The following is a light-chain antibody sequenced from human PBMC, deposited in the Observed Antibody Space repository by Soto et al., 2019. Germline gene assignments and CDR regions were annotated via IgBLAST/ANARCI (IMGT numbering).Light chain of an antibody. J-gene: IGKJ4*01. CDR1: QSISSW. CDR3: QQYGAYPLT. CDR2: KAS. Sequence: DIQLTQSPSTLSASVGDRVTITCRASQSISSWLAWYQQKPGKAPKLLVYKASSLESGVPSRFSGSGSGTEFTLTISTLQPDDFTTYYCQQYGAYPLTLGGGTNVE. V-gene: IGKV1-5*03.